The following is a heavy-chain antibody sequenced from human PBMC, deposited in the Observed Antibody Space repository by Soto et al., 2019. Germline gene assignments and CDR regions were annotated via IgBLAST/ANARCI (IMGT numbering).Heavy chain of an antibody. V-gene: IGHV3-23*03. J-gene: IGHJ3*02. D-gene: IGHD2-2*01. CDR3: ARDREVYRSNSICINAFDI. CDR2: LISRGFST. CDR1: GFTCNDYA. Sequence: EVQLLASVADLVQPGGSLSLSCAASGFTCNDYALTWFRHVPGNGLVLDSRLISRGFSTHYAESVKGRFTISRDNIKNSVYVQMNSVRAENMAVYYCARDREVYRSNSICINAFDILGQGTLWSISS.